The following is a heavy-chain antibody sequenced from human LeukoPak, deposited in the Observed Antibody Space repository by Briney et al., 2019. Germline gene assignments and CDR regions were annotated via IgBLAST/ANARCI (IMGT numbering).Heavy chain of an antibody. V-gene: IGHV1-69*13. CDR2: IIPIFGTA. J-gene: IGHJ5*02. Sequence: ASVKASCTASGGTFSSYAISWVRQAPGQGLEWMGGIIPIFGTANYAQKFQGRVTITADESTSTAYMELSSLRSEDTAVYYCARYCSSTSCYGDWFDPWGQGTLVTVSS. D-gene: IGHD2-2*01. CDR3: ARYCSSTSCYGDWFDP. CDR1: GGTFSSYA.